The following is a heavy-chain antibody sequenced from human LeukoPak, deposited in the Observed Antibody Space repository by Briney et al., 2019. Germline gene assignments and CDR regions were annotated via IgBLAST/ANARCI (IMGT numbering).Heavy chain of an antibody. CDR2: IRPSGST. J-gene: IGHJ4*02. D-gene: IGHD5-24*01. Sequence: ASVKVSCKASGYSFTSYYIHWVRQAPGQGLEYMGIIRPSGSTAYAQRFHGRVTMTRDTSTSAVYMELSSLRSEDTAVYYCAREGPETYYFDFWGQGTLVTVSS. CDR3: AREGPETYYFDF. V-gene: IGHV1-46*01. CDR1: GYSFTSYY.